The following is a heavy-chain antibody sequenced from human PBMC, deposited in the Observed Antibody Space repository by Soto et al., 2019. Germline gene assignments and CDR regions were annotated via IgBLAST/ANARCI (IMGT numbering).Heavy chain of an antibody. CDR3: PRSQGSSTSLEIYYYYYYGMDV. V-gene: IGHV1-69*01. Sequence: QVQLVQSGAEVKKPGSSVKVSCKASGGTFSSYAISWVRQAPGQGLEWMGGIIPISGTANYAQKFQGRVTITADESTNTVYMGLSSLRSEDTAVYFCPRSQGSSTSLEIYYYYYYGMDVWGQGTTVTVSS. CDR1: GGTFSSYA. CDR2: IIPISGTA. D-gene: IGHD2-2*01. J-gene: IGHJ6*02.